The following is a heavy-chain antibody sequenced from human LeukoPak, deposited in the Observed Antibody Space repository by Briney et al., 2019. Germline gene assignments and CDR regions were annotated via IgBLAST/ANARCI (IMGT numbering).Heavy chain of an antibody. Sequence: GGSLRLSCAASGFTFSSYSMNWVRQAPGKGLEWVSSISSSSSYIYYADSVKGRFTISRDNAKNSLYMQMNSLRAEDTAVYYCVRDTVGYGAAFDYWGQGTLVTVSS. D-gene: IGHD5-18*01. CDR1: GFTFSSYS. V-gene: IGHV3-21*01. J-gene: IGHJ4*02. CDR2: ISSSSSYI. CDR3: VRDTVGYGAAFDY.